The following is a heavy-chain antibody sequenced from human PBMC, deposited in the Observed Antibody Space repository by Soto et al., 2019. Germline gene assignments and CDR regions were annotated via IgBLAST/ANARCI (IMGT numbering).Heavy chain of an antibody. Sequence: GGSLRLSCAASGFTFSSYAMSWVRQAPGKGLEWVSAISGSGGSTYYADSVKGRFTISRDNSKNTLYLQMNSLRAEDTAVYYCAKTKYCSSNSRYLNWFEPWGQGTLVTVS. CDR1: GFTFSSYA. V-gene: IGHV3-23*01. J-gene: IGHJ5*02. CDR2: ISGSGGST. CDR3: AKTKYCSSNSRYLNWFEP. D-gene: IGHD2-2*01.